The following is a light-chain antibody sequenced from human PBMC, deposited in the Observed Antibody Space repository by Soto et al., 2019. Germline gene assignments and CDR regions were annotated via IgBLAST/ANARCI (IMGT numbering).Light chain of an antibody. Sequence: DIQMTQSPSTLSGSVGDRVTITCRASQTISSWLAWYQQKPGKAPKLLIYKASTLKSGVPSRFSGSGSGTESTITISSLQPDDFATYYCQQYNSYSFGQGTKVDIK. J-gene: IGKJ1*01. V-gene: IGKV1-5*03. CDR2: KAS. CDR1: QTISSW. CDR3: QQYNSYS.